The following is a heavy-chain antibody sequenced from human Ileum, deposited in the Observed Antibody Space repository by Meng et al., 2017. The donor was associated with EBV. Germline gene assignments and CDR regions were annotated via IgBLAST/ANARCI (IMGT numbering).Heavy chain of an antibody. V-gene: IGHV4-39*01. CDR3: ARRDTAWFDP. CDR1: GGSITGYSYY. J-gene: IGHJ5*02. Sequence: HLHLRESDPGLVKPWDTLSLTCSVSGGSITGYSYYWGWIRQPPGKGLEWIATIYHTGSTYYNPSLKSRVTISVDTSKNEFSLKVTSVTAADTALYYCARRDTAWFDPWGRGTLVTVSS. CDR2: IYHTGST. D-gene: IGHD2-21*02.